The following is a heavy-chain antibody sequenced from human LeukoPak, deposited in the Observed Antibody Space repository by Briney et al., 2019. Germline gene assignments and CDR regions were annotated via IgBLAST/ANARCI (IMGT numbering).Heavy chain of an antibody. CDR2: IYPGDSDT. D-gene: IGHD2-15*01. Sequence: GASLQISCKGSGYSFTSYWIGWVRQMPGKGLEWMGIIYPGDSDTRYSPSFQGQVTISADKSISTAYLQWSSLKASDTAMYYCARHFSPYCSGGSCYAGYYYYGMDVWGQGTTVTVSS. CDR1: GYSFTSYW. J-gene: IGHJ6*02. V-gene: IGHV5-51*01. CDR3: ARHFSPYCSGGSCYAGYYYYGMDV.